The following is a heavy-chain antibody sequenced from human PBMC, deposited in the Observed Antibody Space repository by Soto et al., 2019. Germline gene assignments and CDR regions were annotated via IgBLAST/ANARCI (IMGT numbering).Heavy chain of an antibody. V-gene: IGHV4-59*08. Sequence: SETLSLTCTVSGGSISSYYWSWIRQPPGKGLEWIGYFYYTGSTNYNPSLKSRVTISVDTSKDQFSLKLSSVTAADTAVYYCARQGTPTTVTTFFDYWGQGTLVTVSS. CDR1: GGSISSYY. J-gene: IGHJ4*02. CDR3: ARQGTPTTVTTFFDY. D-gene: IGHD4-17*01. CDR2: FYYTGST.